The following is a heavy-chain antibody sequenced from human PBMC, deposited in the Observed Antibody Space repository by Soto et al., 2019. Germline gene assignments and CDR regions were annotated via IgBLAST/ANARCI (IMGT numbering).Heavy chain of an antibody. Sequence: QVQLVQSGAEVKKPGSSVTVSCTASGGTFSSYAVSWVRQAPGQGPGWRGVVIPKASQPNYAQKFQGRVTITADYSTAYMEVRSLRADDTAVYYCARESSSANYFCYGMDVWGQGTTVIVSS. J-gene: IGHJ6*02. D-gene: IGHD3-3*01. V-gene: IGHV1-69*01. CDR1: GGTFSSYA. CDR2: VIPKASQP. CDR3: ARESSSANYFCYGMDV.